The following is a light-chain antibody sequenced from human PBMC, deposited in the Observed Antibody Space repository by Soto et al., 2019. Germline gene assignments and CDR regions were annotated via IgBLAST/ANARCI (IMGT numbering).Light chain of an antibody. CDR2: DYS. J-gene: IGKJ2*01. CDR3: QQLSHYPYT. CDR1: YDISSS. V-gene: IGKV1-9*01. Sequence: DIQLTQSPSFLSASVEDRVTISCRASYDISSSLAWYQQEPGKAPKLLIYDYSTLQTGVPSRFTGSGSGRKFTLTISGLQFGDFATYFCQQLSHYPYTFGQGTKLEI.